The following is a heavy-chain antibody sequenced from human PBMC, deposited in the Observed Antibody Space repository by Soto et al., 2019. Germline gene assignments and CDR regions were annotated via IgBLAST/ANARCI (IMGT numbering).Heavy chain of an antibody. CDR2: IYHSGST. V-gene: IGHV4-4*02. CDR3: ASYRIEHNWFDP. CDR1: SGSISSSNW. Sequence: SETLSLTCAVSSGSISSSNWWSWVRQPPGKGLEWIGEIYHSGSTNYNPSLKSRVTISVDKSKNQFSLKLSSVTAADTAVYYCASYRIEHNWFDPWGQGTLVTVSS. D-gene: IGHD2-15*01. J-gene: IGHJ5*02.